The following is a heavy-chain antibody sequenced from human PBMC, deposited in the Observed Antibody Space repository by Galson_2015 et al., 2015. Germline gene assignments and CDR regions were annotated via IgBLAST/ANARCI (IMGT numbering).Heavy chain of an antibody. CDR2: TYYRSKWYN. J-gene: IGHJ6*02. Sequence: CAISGDSVSSNSAAWNWIRQSPSRGLEWLGRTYYRSKWYNDYAVSVKSRITINPDTSKNQFSLQLNSVTPEDTAVYYCARSTAMVDYYYYGMDVWGQGTTVTVS. D-gene: IGHD5-18*01. CDR3: ARSTAMVDYYYYGMDV. CDR1: GDSVSSNSAA. V-gene: IGHV6-1*01.